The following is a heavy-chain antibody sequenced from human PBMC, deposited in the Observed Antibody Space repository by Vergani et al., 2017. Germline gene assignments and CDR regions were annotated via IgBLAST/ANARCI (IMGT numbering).Heavy chain of an antibody. D-gene: IGHD6-13*01. CDR3: ARDPLYSTTWPFLLLDMDV. Sequence: QVQLQESGPGLVRPSQTLSLTCTVSGGSISSGSYYWSWFRQPAGKGLEWIGRFYTGGGTSYTPSLKSRVPLSVDTSKNQFSLQLSSVTAADTAVYYCARDPLYSTTWPFLLLDMDVWGQGTTVTVSS. CDR1: GGSISSGSYY. CDR2: FYTGGGT. J-gene: IGHJ6*02. V-gene: IGHV4-61*02.